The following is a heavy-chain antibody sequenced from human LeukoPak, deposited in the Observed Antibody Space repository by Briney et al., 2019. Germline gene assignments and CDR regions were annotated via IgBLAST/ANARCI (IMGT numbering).Heavy chain of an antibody. CDR1: GGSVSRSNYY. J-gene: IGHJ6*02. CDR3: ARVGGGNYYYYGMDV. D-gene: IGHD1-1*01. V-gene: IGHV4-61*01. CDR2: IFYSGST. Sequence: SETLSLTCNVSGGSVSRSNYYWTWIRQPPGKGLEWIGYIFYSGSTNYNPSLKSRVTISVDTSKNQFSLKLSSVTAADTAVYYCARVGGGNYYYYGMDVWGQGTTVTVSS.